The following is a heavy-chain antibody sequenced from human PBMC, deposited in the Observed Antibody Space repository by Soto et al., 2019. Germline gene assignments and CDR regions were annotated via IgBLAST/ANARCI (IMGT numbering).Heavy chain of an antibody. D-gene: IGHD5-18*01. CDR1: GYTFTSYY. Sequence: ASVKVSCKASGYTFTSYYMHWVRQAPGQGLEWMGIINPTGGGTTYAQKFQGRVTMTRDTSTSTIYMELSSLRSEDTAVYYCATXWYLFRRRRYSYGLTDYGMDVWGQGTTVTVSS. CDR3: ATXWYLFRRRRYSYGLTDYGMDV. CDR2: INPTGGGT. V-gene: IGHV1-46*01. J-gene: IGHJ6*02.